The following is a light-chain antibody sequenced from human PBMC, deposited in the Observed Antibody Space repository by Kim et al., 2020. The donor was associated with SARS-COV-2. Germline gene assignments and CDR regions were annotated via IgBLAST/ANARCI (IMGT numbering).Light chain of an antibody. CDR3: QQYYTYPT. CDR1: QDIISS. Sequence: STIDRGTITCRAVQDIISSLDWYRQKPGKAPKLLIDGATTLQSGVPTRFSGGESGTDFTLTINYLQSEDCATYYCQQYYTYPTFGGGTKMDIK. CDR2: GAT. J-gene: IGKJ4*01. V-gene: IGKV1-8*01.